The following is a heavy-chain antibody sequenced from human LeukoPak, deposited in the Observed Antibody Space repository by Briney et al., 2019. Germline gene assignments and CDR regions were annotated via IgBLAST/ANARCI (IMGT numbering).Heavy chain of an antibody. J-gene: IGHJ4*02. CDR3: ARHCRPSGSYPAWDY. CDR1: GGSISSYY. V-gene: IGHV4-59*08. Sequence: PWETLSLTCTVSGGSISSYYWRWIRQPPGKGLEWIGDIYYSGSTNYNPSLKSRVTISVDTSKNQFSLKLSSVTAADTAVYYCARHCRPSGSYPAWDYWGQGTLVTVSS. CDR2: IYYSGST. D-gene: IGHD1-26*01.